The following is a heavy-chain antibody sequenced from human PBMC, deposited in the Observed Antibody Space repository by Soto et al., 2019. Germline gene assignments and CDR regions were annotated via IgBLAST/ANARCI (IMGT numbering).Heavy chain of an antibody. J-gene: IGHJ4*02. V-gene: IGHV1-18*01. CDR2: ISTYNGNT. CDR1: GYTFTSHG. CDR3: ARSCPGSSCYIIY. Sequence: QVQLVQSGVEVKNPGASVKVSCKASGYTFTSHGISWVRQAPRQGPEWMGWISTYNGNTNYAEKFQDRVTMTTDTSTSTAYMELRSLRSDDTAVYYCARSCPGSSCYIIYWGQGTLVTVSS. D-gene: IGHD2-15*01.